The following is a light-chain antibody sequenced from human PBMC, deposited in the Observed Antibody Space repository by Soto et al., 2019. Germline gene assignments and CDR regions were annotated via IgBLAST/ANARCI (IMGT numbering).Light chain of an antibody. Sequence: EIVLTQSPGTLSLSPGERATLSCRASQSVSSSYLAWYQQKPGQAPRILIYGASSRATGIPDRFSGSGSGTDFTLTISRLEPEDFAMYYCQQYGSSLWTFGQGTKVEIK. CDR2: GAS. CDR3: QQYGSSLWT. V-gene: IGKV3-20*01. CDR1: QSVSSSY. J-gene: IGKJ1*01.